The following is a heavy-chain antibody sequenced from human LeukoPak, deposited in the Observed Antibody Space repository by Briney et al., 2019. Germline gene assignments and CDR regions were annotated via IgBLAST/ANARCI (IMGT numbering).Heavy chain of an antibody. V-gene: IGHV4-39*01. D-gene: IGHD6-6*01. CDR1: GGSLSSGVYC. J-gene: IGHJ5*02. Sequence: SETLSLTSTLSGGSLSSGVYCWGWVRQPPGKWLEGIGSARYSGSNAYSPSVKVRFIIFVDTSKNKFSLNLTYVTAADTAVYFCARYSTSSGWFDPGGQGSLVTVSS. CDR3: ARYSTSSGWFDP. CDR2: ARYSGSN.